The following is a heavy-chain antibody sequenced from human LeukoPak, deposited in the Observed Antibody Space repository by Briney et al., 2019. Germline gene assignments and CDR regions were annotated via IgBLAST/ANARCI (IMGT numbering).Heavy chain of an antibody. Sequence: GESLKISCKGSGYSFTSYWIGWVRQMPGKGLEWMGIIYPGDSDTRYSPSLQGQVTISADKSISTAYLQWSSLKASDTAMYYCARHALVSSRYYYYMDVWGKGTTVTVSS. CDR3: ARHALVSSRYYYYMDV. V-gene: IGHV5-51*01. CDR1: GYSFTSYW. D-gene: IGHD2-21*01. CDR2: IYPGDSDT. J-gene: IGHJ6*03.